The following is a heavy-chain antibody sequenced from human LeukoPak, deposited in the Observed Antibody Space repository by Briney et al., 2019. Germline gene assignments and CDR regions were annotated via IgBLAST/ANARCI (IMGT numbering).Heavy chain of an antibody. J-gene: IGHJ4*02. CDR2: INHSGST. CDR1: GGSLSGYY. CDR3: ARGLSYGDYDV. V-gene: IGHV4-34*01. D-gene: IGHD4-17*01. Sequence: WETLSLTCAVYGGSLSGYYWSWIRQPPGKGLEWIGEINHSGSTNYNPSLKSRVTISVDTSKNQFSLKLSSVTAADTAVYYCARGLSYGDYDVWGQGTLVTVSS.